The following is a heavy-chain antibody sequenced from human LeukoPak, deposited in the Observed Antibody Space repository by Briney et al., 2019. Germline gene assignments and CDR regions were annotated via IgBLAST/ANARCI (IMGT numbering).Heavy chain of an antibody. V-gene: IGHV1-69*13. Sequence: SVKVSCKASGGTFSSYAISWVRQAPGQGLEWMGGIIPIFGTANYAQKFQGRVTITADGSTSTAYMELSSLRSEDTAVYYCASLPRGDYKADYWGQGTLVTVSS. D-gene: IGHD4-17*01. J-gene: IGHJ4*02. CDR1: GGTFSSYA. CDR3: ASLPRGDYKADY. CDR2: IIPIFGTA.